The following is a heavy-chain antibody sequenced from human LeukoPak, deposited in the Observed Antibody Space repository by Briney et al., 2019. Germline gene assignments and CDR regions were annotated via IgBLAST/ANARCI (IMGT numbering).Heavy chain of an antibody. J-gene: IGHJ6*03. CDR2: VSNDGSIK. CDR3: AKDGDTVSGTYYFDMDV. Sequence: GGSLRLSCAASGLTFRGYVMQWVRQAPGKGLEWVALVSNDGSIKYYAGAVQGRFTISRDNSKNMLYLQMNSLRAEDTALYYCAKDGDTVSGTYYFDMDVWGKGTTVTISS. D-gene: IGHD1-26*01. V-gene: IGHV3-30*18. CDR1: GLTFRGYV.